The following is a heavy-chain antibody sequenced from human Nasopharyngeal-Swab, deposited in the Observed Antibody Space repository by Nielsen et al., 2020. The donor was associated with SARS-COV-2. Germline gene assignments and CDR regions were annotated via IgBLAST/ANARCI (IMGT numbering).Heavy chain of an antibody. D-gene: IGHD3-22*01. Sequence: VRQMPGKGLEWVAVIWYDGSNKYYADSVKGRFTISRDNSKNTLYLQMGSLRAEDTAVYYCARDPNYYDSSGYLDYWGQGTLVTVSS. J-gene: IGHJ4*02. CDR3: ARDPNYYDSSGYLDY. V-gene: IGHV3-33*01. CDR2: IWYDGSNK.